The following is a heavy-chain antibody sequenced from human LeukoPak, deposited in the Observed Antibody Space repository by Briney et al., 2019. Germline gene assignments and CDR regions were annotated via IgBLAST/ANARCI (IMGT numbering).Heavy chain of an antibody. V-gene: IGHV4-39*07. CDR1: GGSISSSSYY. J-gene: IGHJ5*02. D-gene: IGHD1-26*01. Sequence: SETLSLTCTVSGGSISSSSYYWGWIRQPPGKGLEWIGSIYYSGSTYYNPSLKSRVTISVDTSKNQFSLKLSSVTAADTAVYYCAREKQERELEGVNWFDPWGQGTLVTVSS. CDR2: IYYSGST. CDR3: AREKQERELEGVNWFDP.